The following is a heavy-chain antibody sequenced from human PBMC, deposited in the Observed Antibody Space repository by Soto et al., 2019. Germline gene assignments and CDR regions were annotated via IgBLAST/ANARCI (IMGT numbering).Heavy chain of an antibody. J-gene: IGHJ4*02. CDR3: AREQFSGGYYFFDF. Sequence: PSETLSLTCTVSGGSISSYYWSWVRQPPGKRLEWIGYISYSGSTNYNPSLKSRVTISIDTSKNQFSLKLSSVTAADTAVYYCAREQFSGGYYFFDFWGQGALVTVSS. V-gene: IGHV4-59*01. CDR1: GGSISSYY. CDR2: ISYSGST. D-gene: IGHD3-22*01.